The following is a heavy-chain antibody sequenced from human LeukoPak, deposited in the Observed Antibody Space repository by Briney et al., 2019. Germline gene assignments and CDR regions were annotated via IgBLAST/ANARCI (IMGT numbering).Heavy chain of an antibody. CDR2: IWYDGSNK. CDR3: ARDQLRQQLVRNNWFDP. V-gene: IGHV3-33*08. CDR1: GFTFSSYA. Sequence: GGSLRLSCAASGFTFSSYAMSWVRQAPGKGLEWVAVIWYDGSNKYYADSVKGRFTISRDNSKNTLYLQMNSLRAEDTAVYYCARDQLRQQLVRNNWFDPWGQGTLVTVSS. D-gene: IGHD6-13*01. J-gene: IGHJ5*02.